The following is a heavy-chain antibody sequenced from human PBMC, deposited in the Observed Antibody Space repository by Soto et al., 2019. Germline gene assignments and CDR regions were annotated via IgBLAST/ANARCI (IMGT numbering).Heavy chain of an antibody. V-gene: IGHV1-24*01. D-gene: IGHD3-3*01. CDR3: ATDRGYDFWSGDAFDI. Sequence: ASVKVSCKVSGYTLTELSMHWVRQAPGKGLEWMGGFDPEDGETIYAQKFQGRVTMTEDTSTDTAYMELSSLRSEDTAVYYCATDRGYDFWSGDAFDIWGQGTMVTVSS. J-gene: IGHJ3*02. CDR1: GYTLTELS. CDR2: FDPEDGET.